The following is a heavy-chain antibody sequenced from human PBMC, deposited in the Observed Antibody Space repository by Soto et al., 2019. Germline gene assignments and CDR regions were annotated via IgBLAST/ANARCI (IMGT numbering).Heavy chain of an antibody. V-gene: IGHV1-2*04. Sequence: ASVKVSCKASGYTFTGYYMHWVRQAPGQGLEWMGWINPNSGGTNYAQKFQGWVTMTRDTSISTAYMELSRLRSDDTAVYYCARENSGEYSSSYGVYYYYYMDVWGKGTTVTVSS. CDR3: ARENSGEYSSSYGVYYYYYMDV. CDR1: GYTFTGYY. D-gene: IGHD6-6*01. J-gene: IGHJ6*03. CDR2: INPNSGGT.